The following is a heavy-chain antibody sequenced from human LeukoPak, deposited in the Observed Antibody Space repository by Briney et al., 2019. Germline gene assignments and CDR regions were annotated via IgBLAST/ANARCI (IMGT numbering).Heavy chain of an antibody. D-gene: IGHD6-19*01. Sequence: GGSLRLSCAASGFTFSSYAMSWVRQAPGKGLEWVSAISGSGGSTYYADSVKGRFAISRDNSKNTLYLQMNSLRAEDTAVYYCAKTKAVAGRYYFDYWGQGTLVTVSS. CDR1: GFTFSSYA. V-gene: IGHV3-23*01. CDR3: AKTKAVAGRYYFDY. J-gene: IGHJ4*02. CDR2: ISGSGGST.